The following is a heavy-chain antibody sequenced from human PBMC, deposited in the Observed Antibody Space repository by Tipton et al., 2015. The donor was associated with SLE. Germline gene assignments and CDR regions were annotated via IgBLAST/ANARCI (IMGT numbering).Heavy chain of an antibody. CDR2: ISSSSSTI. CDR1: GFTFSSYS. D-gene: IGHD3-22*01. J-gene: IGHJ3*02. V-gene: IGHV3-48*01. Sequence: SLRLSCAASGFTFSSYSMNWVRQAPGKGLEWVSYISSSSSTIYYADSVKGRFTISRDNAKNSLYLQMNSLRAEDTAVYYCARQPRDSSGYYSDDFDIWGQGTMVTVSS. CDR3: ARQPRDSSGYYSDDFDI.